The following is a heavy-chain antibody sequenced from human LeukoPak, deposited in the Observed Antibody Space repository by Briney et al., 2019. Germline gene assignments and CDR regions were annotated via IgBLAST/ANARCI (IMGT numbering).Heavy chain of an antibody. J-gene: IGHJ4*02. CDR2: ISYSGST. CDR3: ARLWSPMVEIDY. V-gene: IGHV4-59*08. Sequence: PSETLSLTCSVSGGSISTYYWSWIRQPPGKGLEWIGYISYSGSTKYNPSLKSRVTISVDTSKNQFSLKVRSVTAADTAAYYCARLWSPMVEIDYWGQGTLVTVSS. D-gene: IGHD2-15*01. CDR1: GGSISTYY.